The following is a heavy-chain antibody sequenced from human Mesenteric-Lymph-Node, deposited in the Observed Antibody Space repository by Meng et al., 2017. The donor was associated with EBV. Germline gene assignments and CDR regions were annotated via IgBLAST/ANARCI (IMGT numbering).Heavy chain of an antibody. CDR1: GFTFSDYY. J-gene: IGHJ4*02. V-gene: IGHV3-11*01. D-gene: IGHD7-27*01. CDR2: ISSSSGSTT. CDR3: ARDEGWGSDVVTPGRGLAY. Sequence: QVQLVESGGXLVKPGGSLRLSCAASGFTFSDYYISWIRQAPGKGLEWVSYISSSSGSTTYYADSVKGRFTISRDNAKNSLYLQMNSLRAEDTAVYYCARDEGWGSDVVTPGRGLAYLGQGTLGTVSS.